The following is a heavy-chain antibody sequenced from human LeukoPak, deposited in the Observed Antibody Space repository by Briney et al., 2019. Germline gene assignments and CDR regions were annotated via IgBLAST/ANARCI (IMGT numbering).Heavy chain of an antibody. J-gene: IGHJ3*02. CDR1: GGSFRGYY. CDR2: IHYSGNT. Sequence: SETLSLTCAVYGGSFRGYYWSWIRQPPGKGLEWIGSIHYSGNTYYNPSLKSRVTISVDTSKNQFSLKLSSVTAADTAVYYCARNPYYYDSGSYYNSAFDIWGQGTMVTVSS. V-gene: IGHV4-34*01. CDR3: ARNPYYYDSGSYYNSAFDI. D-gene: IGHD3-10*01.